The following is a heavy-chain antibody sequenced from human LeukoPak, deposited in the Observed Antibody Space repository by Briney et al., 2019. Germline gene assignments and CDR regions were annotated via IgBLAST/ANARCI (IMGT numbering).Heavy chain of an antibody. CDR1: GFALSSHW. Sequence: GGSLRLSCAASGFALSSHWMTWVRQVPGRGPEWVANVNRDGSETYYLDSVKDRFTISKDNAKNSLYLQMNSLRAEDTALYHCARNNGMDVWGQGTTVIVSS. CDR3: ARNNGMDV. J-gene: IGHJ6*02. V-gene: IGHV3-7*03. CDR2: VNRDGSET.